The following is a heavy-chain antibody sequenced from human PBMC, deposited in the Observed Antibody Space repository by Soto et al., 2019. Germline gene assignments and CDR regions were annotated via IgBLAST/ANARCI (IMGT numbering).Heavy chain of an antibody. CDR3: ARRNYPYYFDY. V-gene: IGHV4-59*08. CDR1: GGSISSYY. CDR2: IYYSGST. Sequence: SETLSLTCTVSGGSISSYYWSWIRQPPGKGLEWIGYIYYSGSTNYNPSLKSRVTISVDTSKNQFSLNLASVTAADTAVYYCARRNYPYYFDYWGQGTLVTVSS. J-gene: IGHJ4*02. D-gene: IGHD3-10*01.